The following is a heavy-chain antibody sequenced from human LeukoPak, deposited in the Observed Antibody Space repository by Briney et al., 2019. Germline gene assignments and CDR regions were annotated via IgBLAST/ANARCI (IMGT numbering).Heavy chain of an antibody. CDR1: GFSLSTSGVG. J-gene: IGHJ4*02. Sequence: SGPTLVNPTQTLTLTCTFSGFSLSTSGVGVGWIRQPPGKALEWLALIYWDDDKRYSPFLKSRLTITKDTSKNQVVLTMTNMDPVDTATYYCAHRRAYNYGYDMYYFDYWGQGTLVTVSS. CDR3: AHRRAYNYGYDMYYFDY. V-gene: IGHV2-5*02. D-gene: IGHD5-18*01. CDR2: IYWDDDK.